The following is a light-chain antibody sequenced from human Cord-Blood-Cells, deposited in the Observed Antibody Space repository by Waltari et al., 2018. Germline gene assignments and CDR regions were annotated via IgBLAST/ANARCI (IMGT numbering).Light chain of an antibody. CDR3: SSYTSSSTLV. CDR2: KDS. Sequence: SYELTQPPSVSVSPGQTARITCSGDALPKQYAYWYQQKPGQAPVLVIYKDSERPSGVPDRFSGSKSGNTASLTISGLQAEDEADYYCSSYTSSSTLVFGGGTKLTVL. CDR1: ALPKQY. J-gene: IGLJ2*01. V-gene: IGLV3-25*03.